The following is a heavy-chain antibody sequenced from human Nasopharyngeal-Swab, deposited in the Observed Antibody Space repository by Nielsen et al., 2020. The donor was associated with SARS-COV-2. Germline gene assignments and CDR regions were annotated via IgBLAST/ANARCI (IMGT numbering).Heavy chain of an antibody. D-gene: IGHD5-18*01. J-gene: IGHJ4*02. Sequence: GESLKISCVASGFSFSTYTMHWVRQTQGKGLEWVAFMRFDGSSEYYADSVRGRFTISRDNSKNTLYLQMSSLRPEDTAVYFCARVRFSYGSYFDFWGQGTLVTVSS. V-gene: IGHV3-30-3*01. CDR2: MRFDGSSE. CDR1: GFSFSTYT. CDR3: ARVRFSYGSYFDF.